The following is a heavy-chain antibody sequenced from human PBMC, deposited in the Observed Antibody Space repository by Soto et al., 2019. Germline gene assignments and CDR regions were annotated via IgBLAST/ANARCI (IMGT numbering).Heavy chain of an antibody. D-gene: IGHD6-13*01. CDR3: ARFHYSSSWYF. V-gene: IGHV4-39*01. CDR1: GGPISSSSYY. J-gene: IGHJ4*02. Sequence: QLQLQESGPGLVKPSETLSLTCTVSGGPISSSSYYWGWIRQPPGKGLEWIGSIYYSGSTYYNPSLKSRVTISVDTSKNQFSLKLSSVTAADTAVYYCARFHYSSSWYFWGQGTLVTVSS. CDR2: IYYSGST.